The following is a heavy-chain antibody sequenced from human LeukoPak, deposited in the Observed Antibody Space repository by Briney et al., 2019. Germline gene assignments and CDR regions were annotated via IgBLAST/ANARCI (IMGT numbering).Heavy chain of an antibody. Sequence: SETLSLTCTVSGGSIRSSSYYWGWIRQPPGKGLEWIGSIYYSGSTYYNPSLKSRVTISVDTSKNQFSLKLSSVTAADTAVYYCARVLTSSSGYYANYYCYGMDVWGQGTTVTVSS. CDR1: GGSIRSSSYY. CDR3: ARVLTSSSGYYANYYCYGMDV. CDR2: IYYSGST. D-gene: IGHD3-22*01. V-gene: IGHV4-39*07. J-gene: IGHJ6*02.